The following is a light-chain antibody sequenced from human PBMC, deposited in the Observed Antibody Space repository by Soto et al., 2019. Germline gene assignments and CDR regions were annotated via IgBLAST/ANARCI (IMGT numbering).Light chain of an antibody. CDR1: QSVSNN. CDR2: GSS. V-gene: IGKV3-15*01. CDR3: QQYNDWTPVT. Sequence: ETVMTQSPATLSVSPGEIATLSCTASQSVSNNLAWSQQKPSQAPRLLIYGSSTTATRIPARFSGSGSGTDVSITISTLQSEDFAVYYCQQYNDWTPVTFGQGTRLEIK. J-gene: IGKJ5*01.